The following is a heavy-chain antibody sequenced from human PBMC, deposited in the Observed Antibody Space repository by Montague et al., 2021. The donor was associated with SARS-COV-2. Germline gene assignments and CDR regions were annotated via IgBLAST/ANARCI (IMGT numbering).Heavy chain of an antibody. Sequence: TLSLTCTVSGGSISGDNYYWTWIRQHPGKGLEWIAYTYYTGXTXYXXXXQXRLRTSLDTSKNQFSLTLTSATAADTAIYYCARNRGWGSRGAGYIDLWGRGTLVTVSS. J-gene: IGHJ2*01. CDR2: TYYTGXT. CDR3: ARNRGWGSRGAGYIDL. D-gene: IGHD7-27*01. V-gene: IGHV4-31*03. CDR1: GGSISGDNYY.